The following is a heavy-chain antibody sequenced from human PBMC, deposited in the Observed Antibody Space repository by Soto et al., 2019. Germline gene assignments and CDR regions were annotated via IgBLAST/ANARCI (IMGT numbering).Heavy chain of an antibody. Sequence: EVQLVESGGGLVQPGGSLRLSCVASGFIFTSYSMNWVRQAPGKGLEWISYINSGSTSVFYADSVKGRFTISRDNAKNSLYLQMNSLRAEDTAVYYCGSSASPDAYWGQGTRVTVSS. D-gene: IGHD3-22*01. V-gene: IGHV3-48*01. CDR3: GSSASPDAY. J-gene: IGHJ4*02. CDR1: GFIFTSYS. CDR2: INSGSTSV.